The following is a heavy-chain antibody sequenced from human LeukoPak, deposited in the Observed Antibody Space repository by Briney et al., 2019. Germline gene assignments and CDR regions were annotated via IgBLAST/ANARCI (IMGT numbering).Heavy chain of an antibody. D-gene: IGHD5-18*01. CDR3: ARMRGYSYDP. Sequence: SETLSLTCTVSGGSISSYYWSWIRQPPGKGLEWIGYIYYSGSTNYNPSLKSRVTISVGTSKNQFSLKLSSVTAADTAVYYCARMRGYSYDPWGQGILVTVSS. J-gene: IGHJ5*02. CDR1: GGSISSYY. CDR2: IYYSGST. V-gene: IGHV4-59*01.